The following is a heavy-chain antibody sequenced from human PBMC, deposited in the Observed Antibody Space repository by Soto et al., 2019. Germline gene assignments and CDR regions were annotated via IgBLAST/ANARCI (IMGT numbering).Heavy chain of an antibody. Sequence: SVMVSCKASAGTFSSYAISWVRQAPGQGLEWMGGIIPIFGTANYAQKFQGRVTSTADESTSTAYMELSSLRSEDTAVYYCARDRGYSSSPYDYWGQGTLVTVSS. J-gene: IGHJ4*02. D-gene: IGHD6-6*01. CDR2: IIPIFGTA. V-gene: IGHV1-69*13. CDR1: AGTFSSYA. CDR3: ARDRGYSSSPYDY.